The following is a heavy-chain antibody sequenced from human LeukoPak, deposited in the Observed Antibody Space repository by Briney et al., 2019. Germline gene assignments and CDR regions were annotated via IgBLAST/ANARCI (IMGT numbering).Heavy chain of an antibody. J-gene: IGHJ1*01. Sequence: PSETLSLTCTVSGGSISTYYWNWIRQPPGKGLEWIGYIYHSGSTNYNPSLQSRVTISVDTSKNQFSLNLNSVTAADTAVYYCARGGAARLHFQNWGQGTLITVSS. CDR3: ARGGAARLHFQN. CDR1: GGSISTYY. V-gene: IGHV4-59*01. CDR2: IYHSGST. D-gene: IGHD6-6*01.